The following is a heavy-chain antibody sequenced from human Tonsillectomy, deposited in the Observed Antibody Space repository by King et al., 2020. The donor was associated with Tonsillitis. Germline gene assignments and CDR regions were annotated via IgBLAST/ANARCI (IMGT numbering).Heavy chain of an antibody. D-gene: IGHD5-12*01. CDR3: ARGSAIQWPYRGYFDY. J-gene: IGHJ4*02. CDR1: GFTFSSYA. Sequence: VQLVESGGGVVQPGRSLRLVCAASGFTFSSYAMHWVRQAPGKGLEWVAVIWYDGNNKYYPDSVKGRFTISRDNSKNTLYLQMNSLRAEDTAVYYCARGSAIQWPYRGYFDYWGQGTLVTVSS. V-gene: IGHV3-33*08. CDR2: IWYDGNNK.